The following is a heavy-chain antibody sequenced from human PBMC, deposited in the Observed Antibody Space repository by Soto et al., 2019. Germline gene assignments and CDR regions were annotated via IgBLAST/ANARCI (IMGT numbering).Heavy chain of an antibody. CDR1: GFTFSNSW. V-gene: IGHV3-7*03. Sequence: GGSLRFSCAASGFTFSNSWMSWVRQAPGKGLEWVANIKEDGSEKDYVDPVKGRFTITRDNAKNSLYLQMNNLRAEDTAVYFCTRKRFGMDVWGQGPTVTASS. CDR3: TRKRFGMDV. J-gene: IGHJ6*02. CDR2: IKEDGSEK.